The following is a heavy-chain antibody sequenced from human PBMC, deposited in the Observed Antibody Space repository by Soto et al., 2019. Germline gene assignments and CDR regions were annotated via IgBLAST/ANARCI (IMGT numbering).Heavy chain of an antibody. CDR3: ARVAGWFGELNWFDP. D-gene: IGHD3-10*01. CDR2: IYYSGST. Sequence: PSETLSLTCTVSGGSISSYYWSWIRQPPGKGLEWIGDIYYSGSTNYNPSLKSRVTISVATSKKELSLMLSSVTAADTAVYYCARVAGWFGELNWFDPWGQGTLVTVSS. J-gene: IGHJ5*02. CDR1: GGSISSYY. V-gene: IGHV4-59*01.